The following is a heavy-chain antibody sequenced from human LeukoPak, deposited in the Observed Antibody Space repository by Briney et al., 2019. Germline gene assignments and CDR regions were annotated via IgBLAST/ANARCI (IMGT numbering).Heavy chain of an antibody. D-gene: IGHD1-1*01. CDR1: GFTFSSYE. J-gene: IGHJ3*02. CDR3: GTTERLDAFGI. V-gene: IGHV3-48*03. CDR2: ISSRGSTI. Sequence: GGSLRLSCAASGFTFSSYEMNWVRQAPGKGLEWISYISSRGSTIYYADSVKGRFTISRDNAKNSLYLQMNSLKTEDTAVYFCGTTERLDAFGIWGQGTMVTVSS.